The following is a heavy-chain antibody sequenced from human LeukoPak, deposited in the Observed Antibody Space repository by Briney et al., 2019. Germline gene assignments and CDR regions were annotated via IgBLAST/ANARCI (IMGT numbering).Heavy chain of an antibody. CDR2: IKHDGSDS. CDR3: ARDGRPTIYGGLDS. J-gene: IGHJ4*02. D-gene: IGHD4-17*01. V-gene: IGHV3-7*01. Sequence: GGSLRLSCAASGFTFSDYYMSWIRQAPGKGLEWVANIKHDGSDSFYVDSVKGRFTISRDNSENSLYLQMHSLRVEDTAVYFCARDGRPTIYGGLDSWGQGTVVTVSS. CDR1: GFTFSDYY.